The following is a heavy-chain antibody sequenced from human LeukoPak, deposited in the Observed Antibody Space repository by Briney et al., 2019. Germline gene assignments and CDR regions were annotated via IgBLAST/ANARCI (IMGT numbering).Heavy chain of an antibody. D-gene: IGHD7-27*01. CDR2: MNPNSGNT. J-gene: IGHJ5*02. Sequence: ASVKVSCKASGYTFTSYDINWVRQATGQGLEWMGWMNPNSGNTGYAQKFQGRVTMTRNTSISTAYMELSSLRSEDTAVYYCARSSVGAGDLLPWGQGTLVTVSS. V-gene: IGHV1-8*01. CDR1: GYTFTSYD. CDR3: ARSSVGAGDLLP.